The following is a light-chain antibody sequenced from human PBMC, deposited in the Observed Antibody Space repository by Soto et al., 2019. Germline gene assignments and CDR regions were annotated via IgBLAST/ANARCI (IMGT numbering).Light chain of an antibody. CDR1: QRVSSY. CDR3: QQRSDSPPLT. J-gene: IGKJ4*01. V-gene: IGKV3-11*01. CDR2: DAS. Sequence: EIVLTQSPATLSLSPGERATLSCRDSQRVSSYLAWYQQKPGQAPRLLIYDASNRATGIPARFSGSGSGTDFTLTISSLEPEDFAGYYCQQRSDSPPLTFGGGTKVEIK.